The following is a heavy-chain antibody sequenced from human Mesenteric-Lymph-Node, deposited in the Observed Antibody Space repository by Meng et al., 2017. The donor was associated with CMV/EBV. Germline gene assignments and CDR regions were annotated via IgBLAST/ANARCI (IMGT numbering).Heavy chain of an antibody. V-gene: IGHV1-46*01. CDR2: INPNGGGST. CDR1: GYTFIDYY. J-gene: IGHJ6*02. Sequence: ASVKVSCKASGYTFIDYYIHWVRQAPGQGLEWMGWINPNGGGSTSYAQKFQGRVTMTRDTSTSTVYMELSSLRSEDTAVYYCARGNYGMDVWGQGTTVTVSS. CDR3: ARGNYGMDV.